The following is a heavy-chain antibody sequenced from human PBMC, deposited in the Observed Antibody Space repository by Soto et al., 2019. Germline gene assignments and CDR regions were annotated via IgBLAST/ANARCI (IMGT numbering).Heavy chain of an antibody. Sequence: SETLSLTCTVSGGSISSYYWSWIRQPPGKGLEWIGYIYYSGSSNYNPSLKSRVTISVDTSKNQFSLKLSSVTAADTAVYYCARGGYYGSEPIDYWGQGTLVTVSS. CDR3: ARGGYYGSEPIDY. CDR2: IYYSGSS. CDR1: GGSISSYY. V-gene: IGHV4-59*01. J-gene: IGHJ4*02. D-gene: IGHD3-10*01.